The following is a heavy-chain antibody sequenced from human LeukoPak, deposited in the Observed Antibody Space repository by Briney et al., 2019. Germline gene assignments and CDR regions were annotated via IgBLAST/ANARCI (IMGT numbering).Heavy chain of an antibody. CDR2: ISAYSGNT. CDR1: GYTFTHYG. V-gene: IGHV1-18*01. CDR3: AISQGSYYDTSGYLGGDY. D-gene: IGHD3-22*01. J-gene: IGHJ4*02. Sequence: ASVKVSCKASGYTFTHYGIFWVRQAPGQGLEWMGWISAYSGNTNYAQKIQGRVTMTTETSTSTAYMELESLRSDDTAVYYCAISQGSYYDTSGYLGGDYWGQGTLVTVSS.